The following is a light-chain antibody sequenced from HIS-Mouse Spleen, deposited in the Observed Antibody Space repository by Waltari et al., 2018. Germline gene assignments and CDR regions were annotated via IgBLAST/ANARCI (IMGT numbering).Light chain of an antibody. CDR3: QQYGSSPLT. CDR2: GAS. V-gene: IGKV3-20*01. Sequence: SSRATQSVSRSYLAWYQQKPGQAPRLLIYGASSRATGIPDRFSGSGSGTDFTLTISRLEPEDFAVYYCQQYGSSPLTFGGGTKVEIK. CDR1: QSVSRSY. J-gene: IGKJ4*01.